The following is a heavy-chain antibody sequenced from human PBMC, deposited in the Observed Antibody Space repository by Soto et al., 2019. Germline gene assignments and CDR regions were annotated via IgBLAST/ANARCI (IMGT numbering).Heavy chain of an antibody. Sequence: GGPLRLSCSASGFTFSSYAMHWVRQAPGKGLEYVSAISSNGGSTYYADSVKGRFTISRDNSKNTLYLQMSSLRAEDAAEYYCVKESGAEAFDIWGQGTMVTVSS. D-gene: IGHD3-10*01. J-gene: IGHJ3*02. CDR1: GFTFSSYA. CDR2: ISSNGGST. V-gene: IGHV3-64D*06. CDR3: VKESGAEAFDI.